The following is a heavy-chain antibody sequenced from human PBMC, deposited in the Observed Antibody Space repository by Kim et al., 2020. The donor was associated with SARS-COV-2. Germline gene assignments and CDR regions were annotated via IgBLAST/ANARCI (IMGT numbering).Heavy chain of an antibody. CDR2: T. Sequence: TRYSPHLQGRVTITRDTSANSAYMELKSLRSEDTAIYYCAREGHEGGYLTWGQGTMVTVSS. CDR3: AREGHEGGYLT. D-gene: IGHD3-22*01. J-gene: IGHJ3*01. V-gene: IGHV1-3*01.